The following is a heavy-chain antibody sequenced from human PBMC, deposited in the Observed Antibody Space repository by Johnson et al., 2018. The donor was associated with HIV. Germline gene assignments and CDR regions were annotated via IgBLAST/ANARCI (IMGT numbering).Heavy chain of an antibody. Sequence: QVQLVESGGGVVQPGRSLRLSCSASGFTFSDYAMHWVRQAPGKGLQWVAVISYDGNTKYYADSVKGRFTISRDISKSTLYLQMNSLRVEDTAVYFCARRASGWHAFDIWGQGTMVTVSS. D-gene: IGHD6-19*01. CDR3: ARRASGWHAFDI. CDR2: ISYDGNTK. V-gene: IGHV3-30*04. J-gene: IGHJ3*02. CDR1: GFTFSDYA.